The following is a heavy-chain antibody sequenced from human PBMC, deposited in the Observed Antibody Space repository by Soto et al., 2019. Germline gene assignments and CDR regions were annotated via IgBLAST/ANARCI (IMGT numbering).Heavy chain of an antibody. D-gene: IGHD3-3*01. J-gene: IGHJ6*02. CDR1: GFTFTSSA. CDR3: AADGYDFWSGYQEYYYGMDV. CDR2: IVVGSGHT. Sequence: SVKVSCKASGFTFTSSAVQWVRQARGQRLEGIGWIVVGSGHTNYAQKFQERVTITRDMSTSTAYMELSSLRSEDTAVYYCAADGYDFWSGYQEYYYGMDVWG. V-gene: IGHV1-58*01.